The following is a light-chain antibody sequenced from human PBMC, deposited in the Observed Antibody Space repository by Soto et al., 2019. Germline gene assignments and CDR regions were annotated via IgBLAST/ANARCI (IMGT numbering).Light chain of an antibody. CDR2: NNI. J-gene: IGLJ2*01. CDR1: TIGAHYD. V-gene: IGLV1-40*01. CDR3: QYYDSSLSVL. Sequence: QSVLTQPPSVSGAPGQWVTISCTTIGAHYDVHWYQQLPGTAPKLLIYNNINRPSGVPDRFSGSKSGTSASLAISGLQAEDEADYYCQYYDSSLSVLFGGGTKLTVL.